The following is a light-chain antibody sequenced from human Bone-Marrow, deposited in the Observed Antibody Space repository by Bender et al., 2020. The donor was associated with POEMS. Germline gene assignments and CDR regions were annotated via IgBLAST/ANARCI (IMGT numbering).Light chain of an antibody. Sequence: QSALTQPASVSGSPGQSITIPCTEASTDVGSYNLVSWYQQHPGRAPKLMIYEGTKRPSGVPNRFSGSKSGNTASLTISGLQTDDEADYYCTSYTSRRTVLFGGGTKVTVL. CDR3: TSYTSRRTVL. V-gene: IGLV2-14*02. J-gene: IGLJ2*01. CDR2: EGT. CDR1: STDVGSYNL.